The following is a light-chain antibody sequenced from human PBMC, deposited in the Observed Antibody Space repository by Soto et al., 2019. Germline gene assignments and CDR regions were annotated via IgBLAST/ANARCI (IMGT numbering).Light chain of an antibody. V-gene: IGLV2-23*01. Sequence: QSVLTQPASVSGSPGQSITISCTGTSSDVGSYSLVSWYQQHPGKAPKLMIYEDIERPSGVSNRFSGSKSGNTASLTISGLQTEDEADYYCCSYAGGTSVVFGGGTKLTVL. CDR1: SSDVGSYSL. CDR3: CSYAGGTSVV. J-gene: IGLJ2*01. CDR2: EDI.